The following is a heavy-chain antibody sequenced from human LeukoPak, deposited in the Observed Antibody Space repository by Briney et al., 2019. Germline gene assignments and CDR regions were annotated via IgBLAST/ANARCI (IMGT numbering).Heavy chain of an antibody. Sequence: GGSLRLSCAASGFTFSNYAMSWVRQAPGKGLEWVSGISGSGGSTYYADSVKGQFTISRDNSKNTLYLQMNSLRAEDTAVYYCAKACRYSSGWYPYYYYYMDVWGKGTTVTVSS. CDR3: AKACRYSSGWYPYYYYYMDV. D-gene: IGHD6-19*01. J-gene: IGHJ6*03. CDR1: GFTFSNYA. V-gene: IGHV3-23*01. CDR2: ISGSGGST.